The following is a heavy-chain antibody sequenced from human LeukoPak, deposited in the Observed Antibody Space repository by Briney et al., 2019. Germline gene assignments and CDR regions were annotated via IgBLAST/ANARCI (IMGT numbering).Heavy chain of an antibody. CDR1: GGSISSYY. CDR2: IYYSGST. D-gene: IGHD3-10*01. Sequence: SETLSLTCTVSGGSISSYYWSWIRQPPGKGLEWIGYIYYSGSTNYNPSLKSRVTMSVDTSKNRFSLNLSSVTAADTAVYYCARHAPTYGLTTFDYWGQGTLVAVSS. J-gene: IGHJ4*02. CDR3: ARHAPTYGLTTFDY. V-gene: IGHV4-59*08.